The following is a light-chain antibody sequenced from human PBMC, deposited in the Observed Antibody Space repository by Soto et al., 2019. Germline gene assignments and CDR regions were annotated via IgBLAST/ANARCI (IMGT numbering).Light chain of an antibody. J-gene: IGLJ1*01. Sequence: QSALTQPRSVSGSPGQSVTISCTGTSSDVGGYNYVSWYQQHPGKAPKLMIYDVSKRPSGVPDRFSRSKSGNTASLTISGLQAEDEADYYCCSYAGSYKVFGTGTKVTVL. CDR2: DVS. CDR3: CSYAGSYKV. CDR1: SSDVGGYNY. V-gene: IGLV2-11*01.